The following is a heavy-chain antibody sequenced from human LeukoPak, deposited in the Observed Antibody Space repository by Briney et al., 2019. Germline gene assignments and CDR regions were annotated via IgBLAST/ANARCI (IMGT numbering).Heavy chain of an antibody. CDR2: IYYSGST. J-gene: IGHJ4*02. D-gene: IGHD1-26*01. V-gene: IGHV4-59*01. CDR1: GGSISSYY. CDR3: ARLGATARFDY. Sequence: KSSETLSLTCTVSGGSISSYYWNWIRQPPGKGLEWIGYIYYSGSTNYNPSLKSRVTISVDTSKNQFSLKLNSVTAADTAVYYCARLGATARFDYWGQGTLVTVSS.